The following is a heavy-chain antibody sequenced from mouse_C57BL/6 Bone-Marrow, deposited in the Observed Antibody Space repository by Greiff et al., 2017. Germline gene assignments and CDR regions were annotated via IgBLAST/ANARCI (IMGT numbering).Heavy chain of an antibody. Sequence: VQLKESGPGLVKPSQSLSLTCTVTGYSITSGYDWHWIRHFPGNKLEWMGYISYSGSTNYNPSLKSRISITHDTSKNHFFLKWNSVTTEDTATDYGARGGVYYYGSRCFDYWGQGTTLTVSS. D-gene: IGHD1-1*01. CDR2: ISYSGST. CDR3: ARGGVYYYGSRCFDY. V-gene: IGHV3-1*01. CDR1: GYSITSGYD. J-gene: IGHJ2*01.